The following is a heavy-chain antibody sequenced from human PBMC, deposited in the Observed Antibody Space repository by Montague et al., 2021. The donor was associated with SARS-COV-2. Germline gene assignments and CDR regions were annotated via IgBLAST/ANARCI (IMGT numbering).Heavy chain of an antibody. Sequence: SETLSLTCTASGGSISGSPYYWGWIRQPPGKGLEWIASIYHTGNTYYNPSLRSRVTISVDTSKNQFSLRLSSVTAADTAVYYCAREPGYSGMHNWFDPWGQGTLVTVSS. V-gene: IGHV4-39*07. CDR1: GGSISGSPYY. J-gene: IGHJ5*02. CDR3: AREPGYSGMHNWFDP. D-gene: IGHD2-2*03. CDR2: IYHTGNT.